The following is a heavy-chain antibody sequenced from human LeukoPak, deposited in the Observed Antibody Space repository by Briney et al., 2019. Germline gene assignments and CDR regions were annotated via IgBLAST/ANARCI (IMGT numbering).Heavy chain of an antibody. CDR2: ISGSGGST. V-gene: IGHV3-23*01. CDR3: AKSLYGGCDY. Sequence: GGSLRLSCAASGFTFSSYAMSWVRQAPGKGLEWVSAISGSGGSTYYADSVKGRFTIFRDNSKNTVYLQMNSLRVEDTAVYYCAKSLYGGCDYWGQGTVVTVSS. J-gene: IGHJ4*02. CDR1: GFTFSSYA. D-gene: IGHD3-16*02.